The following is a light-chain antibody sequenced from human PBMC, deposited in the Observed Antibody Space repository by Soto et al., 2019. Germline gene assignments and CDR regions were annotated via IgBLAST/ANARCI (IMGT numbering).Light chain of an antibody. V-gene: IGKV1-5*01. J-gene: IGKJ1*01. CDR2: DAS. CDR3: QQYNSYWT. CDR1: QSISSW. Sequence: DIQMTQSPSTLSASVGDRVTITCRASQSISSWLAWYQQKPGKAPKLLIYDASSLESGVPSRFSVSGSGTEFILLIGSLQPDGFATYYCQQYNSYWTFGQGTKVEIK.